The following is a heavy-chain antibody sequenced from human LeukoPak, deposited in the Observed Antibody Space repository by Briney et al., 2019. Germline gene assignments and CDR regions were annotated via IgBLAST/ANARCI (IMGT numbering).Heavy chain of an antibody. J-gene: IGHJ4*02. CDR1: GGTFSSFA. V-gene: IGHV1-69*04. D-gene: IGHD5-12*01. Sequence: GSSVKVSCKASGGTFSSFAISWVRQAPGQGLEWMGRIIPILGIANYAQKFQGRVTITADKSTSTAYMELSSLRSEDTAVYYCASEDIVATTPPLPFDYWGQGTLVTVSS. CDR2: IIPILGIA. CDR3: ASEDIVATTPPLPFDY.